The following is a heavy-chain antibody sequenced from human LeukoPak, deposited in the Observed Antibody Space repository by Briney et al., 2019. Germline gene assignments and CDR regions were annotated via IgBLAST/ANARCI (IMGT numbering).Heavy chain of an antibody. CDR2: IYYSGST. CDR3: ARHGSAPKYYYDSSGYSRWFDP. D-gene: IGHD3-22*01. V-gene: IGHV4-59*08. CDR1: GGSISSYY. J-gene: IGHJ5*02. Sequence: PSETLSLTCTVSGGSISSYYWSWIRQPPGKGLEWIGYIYYSGSTNYNPSLKSRVTISVGTSKNQFSLKLSSVTAADTAVYYCARHGSAPKYYYDSSGYSRWFDPWGQGTLVTVSS.